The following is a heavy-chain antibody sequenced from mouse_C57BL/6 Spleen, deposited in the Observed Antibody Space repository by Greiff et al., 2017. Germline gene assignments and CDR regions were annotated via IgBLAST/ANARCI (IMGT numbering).Heavy chain of an antibody. D-gene: IGHD2-2*01. CDR3: ARRVYGNDGAMDD. V-gene: IGHV1-85*01. CDR1: GYTFTSYD. J-gene: IGHJ4*01. CDR2: IYPRDGST. Sequence: QVQLQQSGPELVKPGASVKLSCKASGYTFTSYDINWVKQRPGQGLEWIGWIYPRDGSTKYNEKFKGKATLTVDTSSSTAYMGLHSLTSEDSAVYFCARRVYGNDGAMDDWGQGTSVTVSS.